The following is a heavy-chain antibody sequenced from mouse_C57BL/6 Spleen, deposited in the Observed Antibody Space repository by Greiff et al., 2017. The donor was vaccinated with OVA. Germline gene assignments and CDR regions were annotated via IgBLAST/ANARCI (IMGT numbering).Heavy chain of an antibody. CDR2: IDPETGGT. D-gene: IGHD2-12*01. Sequence: QVQLQQSGAELVRPGASVTLSCKASGYTFTDYEMHWVKQTPVHGLEWIGAIDPETGGTAYNQKFKGKAILTADKSSSTAYMELRSLTSEDSAVYYCTRRSYYNAMDYWGQGTSVTVSS. J-gene: IGHJ4*01. V-gene: IGHV1-15*01. CDR1: GYTFTDYE. CDR3: TRRSYYNAMDY.